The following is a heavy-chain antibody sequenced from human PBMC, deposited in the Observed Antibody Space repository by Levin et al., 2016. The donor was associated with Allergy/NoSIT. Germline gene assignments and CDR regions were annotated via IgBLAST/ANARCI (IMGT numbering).Heavy chain of an antibody. Sequence: GESLKISCAASGFTFSSYSMNWVRQAPGKGLQWVSSVTGSGLTTYYADSVKGRFTISRDNSKRALYLQMNTLRAEVTAIYYCAVDFRSMSLPPKRFFGSWGHGTLVTVSS. CDR2: VTGSGLTT. CDR3: AVDFRSMSLPPKRFFGS. J-gene: IGHJ5*01. D-gene: IGHD2/OR15-2a*01. CDR1: GFTFSSYS. V-gene: IGHV3-23*01.